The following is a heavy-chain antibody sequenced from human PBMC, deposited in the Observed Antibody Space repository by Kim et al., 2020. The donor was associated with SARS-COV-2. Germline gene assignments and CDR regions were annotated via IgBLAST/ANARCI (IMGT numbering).Heavy chain of an antibody. J-gene: IGHJ4*02. V-gene: IGHV3-23*01. D-gene: IGHD6-13*01. Sequence: SVKGRFTIARDNSKNTLYLQMNSLRAEDTAVYYCAKVGREASSWPEYFDYWGQGTLVTVSS. CDR3: AKVGREASSWPEYFDY.